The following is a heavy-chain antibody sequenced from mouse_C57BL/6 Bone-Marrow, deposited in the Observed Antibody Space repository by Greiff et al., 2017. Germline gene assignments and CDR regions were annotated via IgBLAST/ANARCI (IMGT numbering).Heavy chain of an antibody. CDR3: AREGYDGYYVYGDY. CDR1: GYNFTSYW. D-gene: IGHD2-3*01. Sequence: QVQLQQPGAELVMPGASVKLSCKASGYNFTSYWMHWVKQRPGQGLEWIGEIDPSDSYTNYTQKFKGKSTLTVDKSSSTAYMQLSSLTSEDSAVYYCAREGYDGYYVYGDYWGQGTTLTVSS. V-gene: IGHV1-69*01. J-gene: IGHJ2*01. CDR2: IDPSDSYT.